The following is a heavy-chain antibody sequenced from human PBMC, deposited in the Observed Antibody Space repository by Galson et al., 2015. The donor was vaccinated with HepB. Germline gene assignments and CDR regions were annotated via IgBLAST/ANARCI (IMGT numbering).Heavy chain of an antibody. CDR1: GFTFSDYY. CDR3: ARPNAETDDAFDI. Sequence: SLRLSCAASGFTFSDYYMSWIRQAPGKGLEWVSYISSSSSYTNYADSVKGRFTISRDNAKNSLYLQMNSLRAEDTAVYYCARPNAETDDAFDIWGQGTMVTVSS. V-gene: IGHV3-11*06. CDR2: ISSSSSYT. J-gene: IGHJ3*02. D-gene: IGHD5-24*01.